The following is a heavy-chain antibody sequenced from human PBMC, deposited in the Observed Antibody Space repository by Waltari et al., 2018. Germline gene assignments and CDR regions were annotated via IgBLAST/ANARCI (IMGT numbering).Heavy chain of an antibody. CDR1: GFPGSSSY. V-gene: IGHV3-66*02. CDR3: ASSYGGNALFAY. Sequence: EVQLVESGGGLVQPGGSLRLSCAASGFPGSSSYRTWVRQAPGKGLEWVSVIYSGGSTYYADSVKGRFTISRDNSKNTLYLQMNSLRAEDTAVYYCASSYGGNALFAYWGQGTLVTVSS. D-gene: IGHD4-17*01. CDR2: IYSGGST. J-gene: IGHJ4*02.